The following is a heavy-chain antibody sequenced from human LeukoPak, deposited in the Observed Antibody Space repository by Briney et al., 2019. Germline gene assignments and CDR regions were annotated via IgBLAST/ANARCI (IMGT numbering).Heavy chain of an antibody. V-gene: IGHV3-23*01. CDR1: GFTFSGYA. D-gene: IGHD2-15*01. J-gene: IGHJ4*02. CDR2: ISGSGGST. Sequence: GGSLRLSCAASGFTFSGYAMSWVRQAPGKGLEWVSGISGSGGSTYYADSVKGRFTISRDNSKNTLYLQMNSLRAEDTAVYYCAKVAGYCTGGSCYGALDYWGQGTLVTVSS. CDR3: AKVAGYCTGGSCYGALDY.